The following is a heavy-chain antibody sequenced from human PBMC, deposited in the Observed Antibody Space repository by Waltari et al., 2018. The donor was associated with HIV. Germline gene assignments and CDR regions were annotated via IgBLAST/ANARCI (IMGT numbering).Heavy chain of an antibody. D-gene: IGHD3-3*01. V-gene: IGHV4-61*02. J-gene: IGHJ6*02. CDR3: ARVFWRNGMDV. CDR1: GGSISSGSYY. CDR2: IYTSGST. Sequence: QVQLQESGPGLVKPSQTLSITCTVSGGSISSGSYYWSWIRQPAGKGLEWIGRIYTSGSTNYNPSLKSRVTISVDTSKNQFSLKLSSVTAADTAVYYCARVFWRNGMDVWGQGTTVTVSS.